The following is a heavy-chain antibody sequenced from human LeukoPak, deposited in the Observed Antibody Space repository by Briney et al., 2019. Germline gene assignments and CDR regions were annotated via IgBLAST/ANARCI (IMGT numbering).Heavy chain of an antibody. J-gene: IGHJ4*02. CDR3: AQDVPGDGEVGFEN. D-gene: IGHD4-17*01. CDR2: ISGSGGTT. V-gene: IGHV3-23*01. CDR1: GFTFSKYA. Sequence: GGSLRLSCAASGFTFSKYAMSWVRQAPGKGLEWVSGISGSGGTTYYADSVKGRFTISRDNSKDTLYLQLNSLRPEDTAMSYCAQDVPGDGEVGFENWGRGTLVTVSS.